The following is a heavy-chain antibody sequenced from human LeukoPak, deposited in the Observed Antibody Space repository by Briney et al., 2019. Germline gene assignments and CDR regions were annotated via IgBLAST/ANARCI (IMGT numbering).Heavy chain of an antibody. D-gene: IGHD2-2*01. V-gene: IGHV1-2*02. CDR3: ARANFLYCSSSTCLFDY. CDR2: TNPNDGDT. CDR1: GYTFTDYY. J-gene: IGHJ4*02. Sequence: ASVKVSCKASGYTFTDYYMHWVRQAPGQGFEWMGWTNPNDGDTNYAQKFQGRVTMTRDTSISTAHMEVSRLRSDDAAVYYCARANFLYCSSSTCLFDYWGQGTLVTVSS.